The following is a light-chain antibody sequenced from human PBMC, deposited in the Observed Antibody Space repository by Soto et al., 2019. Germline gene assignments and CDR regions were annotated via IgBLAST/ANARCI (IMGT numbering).Light chain of an antibody. CDR1: QSVSSY. CDR2: GAS. CDR3: QKYNNWPRT. J-gene: IGKJ1*01. Sequence: EIVLTQSPATLSLSPGERATLSCGASQSVSSYLAWYQHKPGQAPRLLIYGASTRATGVPARFSGSGSGTDFTLTISSLQSEDFAVYDCQKYNNWPRTFGQGTKVDNK. V-gene: IGKV3D-15*01.